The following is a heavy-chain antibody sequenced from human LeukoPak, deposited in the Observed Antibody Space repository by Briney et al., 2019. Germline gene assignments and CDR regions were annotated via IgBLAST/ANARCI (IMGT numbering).Heavy chain of an antibody. CDR2: IKSKTDGGTT. CDR1: GFTFSNAW. D-gene: IGHD6-13*01. CDR3: TTDYLYSSSFDY. V-gene: IGHV3-15*01. Sequence: GGSLRLPRAASGFTFSNAWMSWVRQAPGKGLEWVGRIKSKTDGGTTDYAAPVKGRFTISRDDSKNTLYLQMNSLKIEDTAVYYCTTDYLYSSSFDYWGQGTLVTVSS. J-gene: IGHJ4*02.